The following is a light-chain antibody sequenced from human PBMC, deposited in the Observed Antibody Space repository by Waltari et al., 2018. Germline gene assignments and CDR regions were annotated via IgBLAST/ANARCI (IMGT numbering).Light chain of an antibody. V-gene: IGKV1-33*01. CDR2: DAS. Sequence: DIQMTQSPSSLSASVGDRVTITCQASQDISNYLNLYQQKPGKAPKLLIYDASQLETGVPPRFSGSGSGTDFTFTISSLQPEDIATYYCQQYDNLFTFGPGTKVDIK. CDR3: QQYDNLFT. J-gene: IGKJ3*01. CDR1: QDISNY.